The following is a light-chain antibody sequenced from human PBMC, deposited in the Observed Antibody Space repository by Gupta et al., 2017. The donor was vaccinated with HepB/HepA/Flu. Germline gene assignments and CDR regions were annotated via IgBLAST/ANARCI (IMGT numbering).Light chain of an antibody. V-gene: IGKV3-11*01. Sequence: DIVLTQSPATLSLSPGERATLSCRASQSVSSYLAWYQQKPGQAPRLLIYDASNRATGIPARFRGSGSGTDFTLTSSSRETEDFAVYYVQQRSNWITFGHGTRLEIK. CDR3: QQRSNWIT. CDR2: DAS. J-gene: IGKJ5*01. CDR1: QSVSSY.